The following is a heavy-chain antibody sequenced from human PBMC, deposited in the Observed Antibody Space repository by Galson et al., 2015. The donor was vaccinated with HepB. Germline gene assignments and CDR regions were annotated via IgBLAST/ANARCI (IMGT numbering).Heavy chain of an antibody. CDR1: GGSISSYY. CDR3: ARSGVRQQLDYYYYYGMDV. CDR2: IYYSGST. V-gene: IGHV4-59*01. Sequence: LSLTCTVSGGSISSYYWSWIRQPPGKGLEWIGYIYYSGSTNYNPSLKSRVTISVDTSKNQFSLKLSSVTAADTAVYYCARSGVRQQLDYYYYYGMDVWGQGTTVTVSS. D-gene: IGHD6-13*01. J-gene: IGHJ6*02.